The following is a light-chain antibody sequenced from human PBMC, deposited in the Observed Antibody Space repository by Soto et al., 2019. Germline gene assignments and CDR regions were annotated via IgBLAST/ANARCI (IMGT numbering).Light chain of an antibody. CDR2: RNN. CDR3: SAYTARSTLV. J-gene: IGLJ3*02. CDR1: SSNIGTET. V-gene: IGLV1-44*01. Sequence: QSVLTQPPSASATPGQRVTISCSGSSSNIGTETVNWYQQLPGTAPKLLIYRNNLRPSGVPDRFSGSKSGTSASLAISGLQSEDEADYYCSAYTARSTLVFGGGTKLTVL.